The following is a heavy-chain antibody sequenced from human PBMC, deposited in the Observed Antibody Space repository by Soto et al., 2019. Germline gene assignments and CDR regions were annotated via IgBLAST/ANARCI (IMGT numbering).Heavy chain of an antibody. CDR1: GGSFSGYY. J-gene: IGHJ6*02. CDR2: INHSGST. Sequence: SETMSLTCAVYGGSFSGYYWSWIRQPPGKGLEWIGEINHSGSTNYNPSLKSRVTISVDTYKNQFSLKLSSVTAADTAVYYCARSRPTLIYYYGMDVWGQGTTVTVSS. V-gene: IGHV4-34*01. CDR3: ARSRPTLIYYYGMDV. D-gene: IGHD6-6*01.